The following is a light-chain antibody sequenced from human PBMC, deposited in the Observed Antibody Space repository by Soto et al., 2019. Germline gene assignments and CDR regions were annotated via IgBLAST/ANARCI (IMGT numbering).Light chain of an antibody. CDR2: EVS. CDR3: SSYTSRRTQV. CDR1: SSDVGDYNY. V-gene: IGLV2-14*01. Sequence: QSALTQPASVSASPGQSITISCTGTSSDVGDYNYVSWYQQHPGKAPELMIYEVSNLPSGVSNRFSGSKSGNTASLTISGLQAEDEADYYCSSYTSRRTQVFGTGTKLTVL. J-gene: IGLJ1*01.